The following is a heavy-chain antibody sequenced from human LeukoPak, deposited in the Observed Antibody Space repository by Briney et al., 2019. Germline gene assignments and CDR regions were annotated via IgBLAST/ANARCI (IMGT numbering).Heavy chain of an antibody. Sequence: GGSLRLSCAASGFTFSDYYMSWIRQAPGKGLEWVSYIRSSGSTICYADSVKGRLTISRDNAKNSLYLQMNSLRAEDTAVYYCAREVRAGFDYWGQGTLVTVPS. J-gene: IGHJ4*02. CDR1: GFTFSDYY. V-gene: IGHV3-11*01. CDR3: AREVRAGFDY. CDR2: IRSSGSTI. D-gene: IGHD6-19*01.